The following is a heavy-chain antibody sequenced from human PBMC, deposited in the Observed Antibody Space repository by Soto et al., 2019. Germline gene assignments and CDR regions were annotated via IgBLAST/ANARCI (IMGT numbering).Heavy chain of an antibody. Sequence: SGPTLVNPTQTLTLTCTFSGFSLSTSGMCVSWIRQPPGKALEWLALIDWDDDEYYSTSLKTRLTISKDTSKNQVVLTMTNMDPVDTATYYCARIILRRGYSGYDDWFDPWSQGTLVTVSS. CDR3: ARIILRRGYSGYDDWFDP. J-gene: IGHJ5*02. V-gene: IGHV2-70*01. CDR1: GFSLSTSGMC. D-gene: IGHD5-12*01. CDR2: IDWDDDE.